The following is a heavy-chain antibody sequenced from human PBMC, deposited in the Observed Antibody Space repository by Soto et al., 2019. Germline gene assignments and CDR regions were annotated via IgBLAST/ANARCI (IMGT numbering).Heavy chain of an antibody. V-gene: IGHV3-23*01. D-gene: IGHD4-17*01. J-gene: IGHJ2*01. CDR1: GFTFSIYA. CDR2: ISGSGGST. CDR3: ARRTVGWYFDL. Sequence: EVQLLESGGGLVQPGGYLRLSCAASGFTFSIYAMNWVRQAPGKGLEWVSVISGSGGSTYYADSVKGRFTISRDNSKNTLYLQMNSLRAEDTAVYYCARRTVGWYFDLWGRGTLVTVSS.